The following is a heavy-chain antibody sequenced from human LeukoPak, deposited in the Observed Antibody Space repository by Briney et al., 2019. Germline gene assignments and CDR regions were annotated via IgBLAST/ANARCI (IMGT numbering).Heavy chain of an antibody. V-gene: IGHV1-2*02. CDR2: INPNSGDT. Sequence: GASVTVSFTSSGYTFTVYYMHWVRQAPGQGLEWMGWINPNSGDTNYAQKFQGRVTMTSDTSISTAYMELSRLRSDDTAVYYCARRNYYDSSGYYGLDNWGQGTLVTVSS. CDR1: GYTFTVYY. CDR3: ARRNYYDSSGYYGLDN. D-gene: IGHD3-22*01. J-gene: IGHJ4*02.